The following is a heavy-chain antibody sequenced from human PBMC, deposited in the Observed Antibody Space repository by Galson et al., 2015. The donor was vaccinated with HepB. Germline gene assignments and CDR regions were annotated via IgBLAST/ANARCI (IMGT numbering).Heavy chain of an antibody. CDR2: VSYDGRHK. CDR1: GFTFSNYA. CDR3: TRDRRAIQPWSSGPYYYYYGMDV. V-gene: IGHV3-30*04. J-gene: IGHJ6*02. D-gene: IGHD5-18*01. Sequence: SLRLPCAASGFTFSNYAVHWVRQAPGKGLEWVAVVSYDGRHKYYAHSVKGRFTLPRHNSKNTLYPQMNSLRAEDTAMYYCTRDRRAIQPWSSGPYYYYYGMDVWGQGTTVTVSS.